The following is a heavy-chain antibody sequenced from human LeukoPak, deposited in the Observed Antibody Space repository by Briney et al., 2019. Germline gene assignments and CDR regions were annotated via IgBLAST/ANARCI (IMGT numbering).Heavy chain of an antibody. V-gene: IGHV3-33*01. D-gene: IGHD3-10*01. Sequence: GGSLRLSCEASGFSFSTYGMHWVRQAPGKGLEWVALIWFDGSNKHYADSVKGRFTISRDNSKNTMYLRMDSLRAEDTAVYYCARVVSYYGSSYRLLDLWGRGTLVTVSS. CDR1: GFSFSTYG. CDR3: ARVVSYYGSSYRLLDL. CDR2: IWFDGSNK. J-gene: IGHJ2*01.